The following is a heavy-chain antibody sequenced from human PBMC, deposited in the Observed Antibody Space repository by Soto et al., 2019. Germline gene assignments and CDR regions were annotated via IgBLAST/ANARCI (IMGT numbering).Heavy chain of an antibody. CDR3: ARELPYGSGFEGFPDY. V-gene: IGHV4-31*03. CDR1: GGSISSGGYY. D-gene: IGHD3-10*01. Sequence: PSETLSLTCTVSGGSISSGGYYWSWIRQHPGKGLEWIGYIYYSGSTYYNPSLKSRVTISVDTSKNQFSLKLSSVTAADTAVYYCARELPYGSGFEGFPDYWGQGTLVTVSS. CDR2: IYYSGST. J-gene: IGHJ4*02.